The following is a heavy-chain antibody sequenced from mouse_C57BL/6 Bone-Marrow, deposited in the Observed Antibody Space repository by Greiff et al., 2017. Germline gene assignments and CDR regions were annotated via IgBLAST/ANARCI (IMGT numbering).Heavy chain of an antibody. CDR3: ARREDGSSYYWYFDV. Sequence: EVKVVESGGGLVQPGGSLKLSCAASGFTFSDYGMAWVRQAPRKGPAWVAFFSNLAYSISYADPVTGRFTISRENAKNTLYLEMSSLRSEDTAMYYCARREDGSSYYWYFDVWGTGTTVTVSS. D-gene: IGHD1-1*01. CDR1: GFTFSDYG. V-gene: IGHV5-15*04. J-gene: IGHJ1*03. CDR2: FSNLAYSI.